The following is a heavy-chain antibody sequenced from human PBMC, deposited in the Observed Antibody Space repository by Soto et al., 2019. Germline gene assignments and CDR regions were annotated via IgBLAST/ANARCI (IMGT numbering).Heavy chain of an antibody. CDR3: AKATTNGGWFNPFDS. CDR1: GFTFSRNT. CDR2: LSGSGTST. Sequence: PGGSLRLSCVTSGFTFSRNTMNWVRQAPGKGLEWVSGLSGSGTSTYYADSVKGRFTISRDDSRDTLFLQMNSLTADDTAVYYCAKATTNGGWFNPFDSWGQGALVTVSS. D-gene: IGHD6-19*01. J-gene: IGHJ4*02. V-gene: IGHV3-23*01.